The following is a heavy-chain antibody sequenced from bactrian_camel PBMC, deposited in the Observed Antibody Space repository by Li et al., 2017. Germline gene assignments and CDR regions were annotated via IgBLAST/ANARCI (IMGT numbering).Heavy chain of an antibody. V-gene: IGHV3S55*01. CDR2: IRSSGTTIT. D-gene: IGHD5*01. CDR1: TVRYC. J-gene: IGHJ6*01. CDR3: AAGQGVGWCLDVIRTGAEPDFDY. Sequence: HVQLVESGGGSVQVGGSLRLSCAASTVRYCWGWFRQVPGRERERVAAIRSSGTTITPYYADTVKGRFTISEDSAKNTLYLQMNSLKPEDTAMYYCAAGQGVGWCLDVIRTGAEPDFDYWGQGTQVTVS.